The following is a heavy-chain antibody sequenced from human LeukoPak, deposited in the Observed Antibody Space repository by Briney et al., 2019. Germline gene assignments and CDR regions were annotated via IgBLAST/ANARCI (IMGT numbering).Heavy chain of an antibody. V-gene: IGHV1-2*02. J-gene: IGHJ4*02. CDR3: ARGNSRYYFDY. CDR2: INPNSGGT. Sequence: GASVKVSCKASGYAFTGYYMHWVRQAPAQGLEWMGWINPNSGGTNYAQKFQGRVTMTRDTSISTAYMDLSRLRSDDTAVYYCARGNSRYYFDYWGQGTLVTVSS. D-gene: IGHD2/OR15-2a*01. CDR1: GYAFTGYY.